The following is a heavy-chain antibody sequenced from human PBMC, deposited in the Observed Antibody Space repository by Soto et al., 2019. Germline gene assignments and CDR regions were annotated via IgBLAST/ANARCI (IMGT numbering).Heavy chain of an antibody. J-gene: IGHJ4*02. CDR2: IYYSGST. CDR1: GGSISSYY. V-gene: IGHV4-59*01. Sequence: SETLSLTCTVSGGSISSYYWSCIRQPPGKGLEWIGYIYYSGSTNYNPSLKSRVTISVDTSKNQFSLKLSSVTAADAAVYYCARARNIAAPDYWGQGALVTVSS. D-gene: IGHD6-6*01. CDR3: ARARNIAAPDY.